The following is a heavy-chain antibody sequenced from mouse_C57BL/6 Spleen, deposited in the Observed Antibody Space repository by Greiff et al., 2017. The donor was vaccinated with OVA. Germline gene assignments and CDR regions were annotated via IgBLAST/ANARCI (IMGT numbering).Heavy chain of an antibody. D-gene: IGHD1-1*01. V-gene: IGHV14-2*01. J-gene: IGHJ2*01. CDR2: IDPEDGET. Sequence: EVMLVESGAELVKPGASVKLSCTASGFNIKDYYMHWVKQRTEQGLEWIGRIDPEDGETKYAPKFQGKATITADTSSNTAYLQLSSLTSEDTAVYYCARSQGTTVVANSYWGQGTTLTVSS. CDR1: GFNIKDYY. CDR3: ARSQGTTVVANSY.